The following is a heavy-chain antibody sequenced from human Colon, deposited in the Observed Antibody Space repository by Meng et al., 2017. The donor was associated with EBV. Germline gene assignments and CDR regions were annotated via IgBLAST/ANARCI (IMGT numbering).Heavy chain of an antibody. CDR1: SGSISTSDG. Sequence: AHQEESGPVLVESEGTMSLTRAVLSGSISTSDGWRWSRQPPGKGLEWLGEIYRGGGTNYNPSFKSRVTISVDTSNKHFSLKLSYVTAADTAVYYCARVRVIPAAVGFDYWGQGTLVTVSS. CDR2: IYRGGGT. V-gene: IGHV4-4*02. D-gene: IGHD2-2*01. J-gene: IGHJ4*02. CDR3: ARVRVIPAAVGFDY.